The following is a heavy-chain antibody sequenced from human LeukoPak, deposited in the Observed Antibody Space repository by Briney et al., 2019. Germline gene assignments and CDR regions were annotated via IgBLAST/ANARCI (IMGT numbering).Heavy chain of an antibody. V-gene: IGHV3-48*03. J-gene: IGHJ4*02. D-gene: IGHD6-13*01. CDR3: AREDSSSSDY. CDR2: ISSSGSSNYR. CDR1: GFTFSSYE. Sequence: GGSLRLSCAASGFTFSSYEMNWVRQAPGKGLEWVSYISSSGSSNYRYYADSLKGRFTISRDNAKNSLYLQMNSLRAEDTAVYYCAREDSSSSDYWGQGTLVTVSS.